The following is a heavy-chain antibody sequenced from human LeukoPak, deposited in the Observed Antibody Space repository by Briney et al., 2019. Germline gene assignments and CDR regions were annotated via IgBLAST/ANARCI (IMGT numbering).Heavy chain of an antibody. CDR3: TRGPHYYDSSGYSRIL. V-gene: IGHV3-49*03. CDR2: IRSKAYGGTT. D-gene: IGHD3-22*01. CDR1: GFTFGNYA. Sequence: PGGSLRLSCTASGFTFGNYAMSWFRQAPGKGLEWVGFIRSKAYGGTTEYAASVKGRFTISRDDSKSIAYLQMNSLKTEDTAVYYCTRGPHYYDSSGYSRILWGQGTLVTVSS. J-gene: IGHJ4*02.